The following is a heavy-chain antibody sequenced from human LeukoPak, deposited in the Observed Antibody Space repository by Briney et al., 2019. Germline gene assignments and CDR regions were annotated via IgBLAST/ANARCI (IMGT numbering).Heavy chain of an antibody. CDR1: GFTFSSDW. J-gene: IGHJ1*01. CDR2: IKSDGST. CDR3: ARAPSEIGGYYPEYFRH. V-gene: IGHV3-74*01. D-gene: IGHD3-22*01. Sequence: GGSLRLSCAASGFTFSSDWMHWVRQAPGKGLVWVSRIKSDGSTNYADSVKGRFTISRDNAKNTVSLQMNSLRAEDTGVYYCARAPSEIGGYYPEYFRHWGQGTLVTVSS.